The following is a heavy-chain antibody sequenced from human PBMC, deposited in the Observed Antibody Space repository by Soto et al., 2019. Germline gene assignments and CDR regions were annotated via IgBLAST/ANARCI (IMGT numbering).Heavy chain of an antibody. CDR1: GLGFSSYW. D-gene: IGHD3-9*01. CDR2: IKQEGSEK. CDR3: AREEGRTHYDILTGYYRTFYFDY. V-gene: IGHV3-7*01. J-gene: IGHJ4*02. Sequence: GGSLRLSCVASGLGFSSYWMSWVRQAPGKGLEWVANIKQEGSEKYYVDSVKGRFTISRDNAKNSLYLQMDSLRAEDTAVYYCAREEGRTHYDILTGYYRTFYFDYWGQGTPVTVSS.